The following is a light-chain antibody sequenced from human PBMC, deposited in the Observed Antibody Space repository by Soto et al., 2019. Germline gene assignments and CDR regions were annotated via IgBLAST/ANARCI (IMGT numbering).Light chain of an antibody. CDR2: DAS. Sequence: VLRPSPGTRSLSPGERATLSCRASQTVRNNYLAWYQQKPGQAPRLLIYDASNRATGIPARFSGSGSGTDFTLTISSLQPDEFATYYCQQYNTYRAFGQGTQVEIK. V-gene: IGKV3-20*01. CDR1: QTVRNNY. CDR3: QQYNTYRA. J-gene: IGKJ1*01.